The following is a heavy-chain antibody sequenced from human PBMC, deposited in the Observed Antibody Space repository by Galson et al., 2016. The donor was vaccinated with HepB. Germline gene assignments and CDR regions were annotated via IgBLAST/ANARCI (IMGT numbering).Heavy chain of an antibody. CDR1: GGTFTGYA. D-gene: IGHD2-2*01. Sequence: SVKVSCKASGGTFTGYAISWVRQAPGQGLEWMGGIFPIFGTTNYAQKFQDRVTITADESTSTAYMELSSLRSEGTAVYYCARYCSSTSCKDYYYYGMDVWGQGTTVTVFS. CDR2: IFPIFGTT. V-gene: IGHV1-69*13. CDR3: ARYCSSTSCKDYYYYGMDV. J-gene: IGHJ6*02.